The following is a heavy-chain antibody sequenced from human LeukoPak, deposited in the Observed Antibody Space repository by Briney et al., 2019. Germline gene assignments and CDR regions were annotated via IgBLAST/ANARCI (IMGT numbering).Heavy chain of an antibody. V-gene: IGHV1-18*01. CDR2: ISAYNGNT. D-gene: IGHD3-22*01. J-gene: IGHJ3*02. CDR1: GYTFTSYG. Sequence: AASVTVSCKASGYTFTSYGISWVRQAPGQGLEWMGWISAYNGNTKYAQKLQGRVTMTEDTSTDTAYMELSSLRSEDTAVYYCATDPHSSGYYLPPAFDIWGQGTMVTVSS. CDR3: ATDPHSSGYYLPPAFDI.